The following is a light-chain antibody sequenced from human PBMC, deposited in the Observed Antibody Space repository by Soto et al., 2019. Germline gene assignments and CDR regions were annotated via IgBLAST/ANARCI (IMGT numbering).Light chain of an antibody. CDR1: QSVSSNY. CDR3: QQYSSSPRT. V-gene: IGKV3-20*01. J-gene: IGKJ1*01. CDR2: GAS. Sequence: EIVLTQSPGTLSLSPGERATLSCRASQSVSSNYLAWYQQKPGQAPRLLIYGASSRATGIPDRFNGSGSGTDFTLTISRLEPEDFAVYYCQQYSSSPRTFGQGTKVDI.